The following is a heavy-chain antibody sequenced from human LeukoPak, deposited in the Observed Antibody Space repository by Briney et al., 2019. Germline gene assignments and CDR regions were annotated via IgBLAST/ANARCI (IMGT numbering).Heavy chain of an antibody. D-gene: IGHD3-16*02. CDR1: GGSIGTYY. Sequence: PSETLSLTRTVSGGSIGTYYWSWVRQSPGTGLAWIGYIYVTGTRYNPYLQSRVTISVDRSRNQFFLKMTSVTAADTAVYYCARHIGGGIEDMDVWGRGTKVTVSS. CDR3: ARHIGGGIEDMDV. J-gene: IGHJ6*03. V-gene: IGHV4-59*08. CDR2: IYVTGT.